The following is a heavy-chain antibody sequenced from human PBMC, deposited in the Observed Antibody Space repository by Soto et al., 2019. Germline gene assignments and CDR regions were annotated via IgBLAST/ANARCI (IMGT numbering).Heavy chain of an antibody. V-gene: IGHV3-23*01. Sequence: GGSLRLSCAASGFTFSSYAMSWVRQAPGKGLEWVSAISGSGGSTYYADSVKGRFTISRDNSKNTLYLQMNSLRAEDTAVYYCAKRYPLGSWGLTPFDPWGQGTLVTVSS. CDR1: GFTFSSYA. CDR2: ISGSGGST. J-gene: IGHJ5*02. D-gene: IGHD6-13*01. CDR3: AKRYPLGSWGLTPFDP.